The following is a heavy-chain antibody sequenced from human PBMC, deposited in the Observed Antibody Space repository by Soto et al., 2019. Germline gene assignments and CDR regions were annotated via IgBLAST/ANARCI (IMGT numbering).Heavy chain of an antibody. CDR2: IYPGDSDT. CDR1: GYSFTSYW. V-gene: IGHV5-51*01. D-gene: IGHD2-2*02. J-gene: IGHJ6*04. Sequence: GESLKISCKGSGYSFTSYWIGWVRQMPGKGLEWMGIIYPGDSDTRYSPSFQGQVTISADKSISTAYLQWSSLKASDTAMYYSGSPMSYCSRTSWYIIGNYYYYGMDVWCRGSTGAV. CDR3: GSPMSYCSRTSWYIIGNYYYYGMDV.